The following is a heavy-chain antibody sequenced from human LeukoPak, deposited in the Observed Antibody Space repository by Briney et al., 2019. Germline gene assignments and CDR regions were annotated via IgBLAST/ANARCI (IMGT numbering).Heavy chain of an antibody. V-gene: IGHV3-7*01. CDR1: AFIFSDW. CDR3: ASNDYRDEGIDS. D-gene: IGHD4-17*01. J-gene: IGHJ4*02. Sequence: GGSLRLSCEGSAFIFSDWMNWVRQTPGKGLEWVASIKEDGSERQYVDSVKGRFSISRDNTKGSLFLQLNSLRAEDTAVYFCASNDYRDEGIDSWGQGTLVTVSS. CDR2: IKEDGSER.